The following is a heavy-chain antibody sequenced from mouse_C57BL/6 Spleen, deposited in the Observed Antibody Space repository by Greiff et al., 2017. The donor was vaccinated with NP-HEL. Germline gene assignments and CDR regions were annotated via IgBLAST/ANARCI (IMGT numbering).Heavy chain of an antibody. Sequence: QVQLQQPGAELVKPGASVKLSCKASGYTFTSYWMHWVKQRPGQGLEWIGMIHPNSGSTNYNEKFKSKATLTVDKSSSTAYMQLSSLTSEDSAVYYCASSGGNYYFDYWGQGTTLTVSS. J-gene: IGHJ2*01. CDR2: IHPNSGST. V-gene: IGHV1-64*01. CDR3: ASSGGNYYFDY. CDR1: GYTFTSYW. D-gene: IGHD2-1*01.